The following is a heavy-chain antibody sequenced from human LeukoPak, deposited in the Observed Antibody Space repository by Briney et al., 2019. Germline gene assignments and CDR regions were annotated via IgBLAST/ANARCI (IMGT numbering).Heavy chain of an antibody. V-gene: IGHV1-2*02. CDR1: GYTFTGYY. Sequence: ASVKVSCEASGYTFTGYYMHWVRQAPGQGLEWMGWINPNSGGTNYAQKFQGRVTMTRDTAISTVYMGLSSLSSDDTAVYYCARDSSGSYLAFDFWGQGTLVTVSS. CDR3: ARDSSGSYLAFDF. D-gene: IGHD1-26*01. J-gene: IGHJ4*02. CDR2: INPNSGGT.